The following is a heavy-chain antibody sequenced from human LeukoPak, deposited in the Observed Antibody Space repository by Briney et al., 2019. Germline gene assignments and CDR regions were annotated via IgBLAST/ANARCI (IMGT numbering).Heavy chain of an antibody. CDR1: GGSISSSSYY. CDR3: ARHGAATGLV. V-gene: IGHV4-39*01. J-gene: IGHJ4*02. Sequence: PSETLSLTCTVSGGSISSSSYYWGWIRQPPGKGLEWIGSIYYSGSTYYNPSLKSRVTISVDTSKNQFSLKLSSVTAADTAVYYCARHGAATGLVWGQGTLVTVSS. CDR2: IYYSGST. D-gene: IGHD6-13*01.